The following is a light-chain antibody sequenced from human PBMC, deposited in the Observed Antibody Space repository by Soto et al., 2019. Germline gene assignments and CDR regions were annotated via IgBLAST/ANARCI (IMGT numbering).Light chain of an antibody. CDR1: GGDVGGFTY. J-gene: IGLJ3*02. Sequence: QSALTQPRSVSGSPGQSVTISCSASGGDVGGFTYVSWYQRHPGKAPKLLIYDDSQRPSGVPDRLSASKSGYTASLTISGLQAEDEADYYCCSYVGSYSWVFGGGTKVTVL. CDR2: DDS. V-gene: IGLV2-11*01. CDR3: CSYVGSYSWV.